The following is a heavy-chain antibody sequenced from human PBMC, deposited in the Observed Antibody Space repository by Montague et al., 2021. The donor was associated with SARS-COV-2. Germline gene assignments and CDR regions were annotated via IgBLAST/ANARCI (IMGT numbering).Heavy chain of an antibody. D-gene: IGHD1-26*01. CDR1: GGSISSANYY. CDR3: ASQSGSYYNYFDL. CDR2: IYYSGSS. Sequence: TLSLTCSVSGGSISSANYYWSWIRQHPGKGLEFIWYIYYSGSSFYNPSLKSRLTISVDTSKNRFSLRLSSVTAADTAIYFCASQSGSYYNYFDLWGQGTLVTVSS. J-gene: IGHJ4*02. V-gene: IGHV4-31*03.